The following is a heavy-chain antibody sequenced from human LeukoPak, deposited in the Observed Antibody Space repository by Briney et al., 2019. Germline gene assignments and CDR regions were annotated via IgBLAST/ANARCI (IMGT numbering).Heavy chain of an antibody. D-gene: IGHD6-13*01. CDR2: ISGSGGST. J-gene: IGHJ4*02. V-gene: IGHV3-23*01. CDR1: GFTFSSYA. Sequence: GGSLRLSCAASGFTFSSYAMSWVRQAPGKGLEWVSAISGSGGSTYYADSVKGRFTISRDNSKNTLYLQMNSLRAEDTAVYYRAKVGSSWITIYYFDYWGQGTLVTVSS. CDR3: AKVGSSWITIYYFDY.